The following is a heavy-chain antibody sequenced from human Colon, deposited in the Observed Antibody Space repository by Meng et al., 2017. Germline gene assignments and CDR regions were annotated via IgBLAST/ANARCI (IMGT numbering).Heavy chain of an antibody. CDR3: ARDSSGWSSGYYYGMDV. CDR1: AGTFSSYA. CDR2: IIPIFGTA. V-gene: IGHV1-69*13. D-gene: IGHD6-19*01. Sequence: SVKVSCKASAGTFSSYAISWVRQAPGQGLEWMGGIIPIFGTANYAQKFQGRVTITADESTSTAYMELSSLRSEDTAVYYCARDSSGWSSGYYYGMDVWGQGTTVTVSS. J-gene: IGHJ6*02.